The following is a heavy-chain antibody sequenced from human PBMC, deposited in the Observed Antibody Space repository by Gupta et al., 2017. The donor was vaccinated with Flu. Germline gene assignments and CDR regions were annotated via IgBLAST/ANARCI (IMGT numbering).Heavy chain of an antibody. CDR2: IRNKANSYTT. CDR3: ARGGTTTYDYGY. Sequence: DHYMDWVRQAPGKGLEWVGRIRNKANSYTTEYAASVKGRFTISRDDSKNSLSLQMKSLTTEDTAMYYFARGGTTTYDYGYWGQGTLVTVSS. CDR1: DHY. J-gene: IGHJ4*02. D-gene: IGHD1-1*01. V-gene: IGHV3-72*01.